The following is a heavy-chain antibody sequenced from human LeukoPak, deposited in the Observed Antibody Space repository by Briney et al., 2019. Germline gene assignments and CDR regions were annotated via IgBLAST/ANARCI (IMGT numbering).Heavy chain of an antibody. CDR2: SRSDGSST. CDR3: ARGVDGCDY. Sequence: PGGSLTLSCAVSGFTFSNYWMHWVRQAPGKGLVWISRSRSDGSSTTYAASVKGRFTISRDNAKNTLYLQVNSLRAEDTAVYYCARGVDGCDYWGQGTLVIVSS. V-gene: IGHV3-74*01. J-gene: IGHJ4*02. D-gene: IGHD5-24*01. CDR1: GFTFSNYW.